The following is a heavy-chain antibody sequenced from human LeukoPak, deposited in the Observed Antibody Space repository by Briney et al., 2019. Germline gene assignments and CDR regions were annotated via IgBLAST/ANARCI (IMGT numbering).Heavy chain of an antibody. CDR1: GFSFSDYY. CDR3: VRDTSLLVVVPPAHQDWFDP. Sequence: GGSLRLSCAASGFSFSDYYMSWTRQAPGKGLEWVSFISGTSSNTKYADSVKGRFTISRDNAKNSLYLQMNSLRAEDTAIYYCVRDTSLLVVVPPAHQDWFDPWGQGTLVTVSS. J-gene: IGHJ5*02. D-gene: IGHD2-2*01. V-gene: IGHV3-11*06. CDR2: ISGTSSNT.